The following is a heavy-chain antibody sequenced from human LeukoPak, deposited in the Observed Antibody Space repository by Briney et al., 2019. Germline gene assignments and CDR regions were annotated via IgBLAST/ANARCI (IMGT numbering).Heavy chain of an antibody. D-gene: IGHD3-10*01. Sequence: GGSLRLSCAASGFTFSSYSMNWGRQAPGKGLEWVSYISSSIITIYYADSVKGRFTISRDNAKNSVYLQMNSLRAGCSAVYYCSRADNNIRGVIGYFAFWGQGTLLTVSS. V-gene: IGHV3-48*04. J-gene: IGHJ4*02. CDR2: ISSSIITI. CDR1: GFTFSSYS. CDR3: SRADNNIRGVIGYFAF.